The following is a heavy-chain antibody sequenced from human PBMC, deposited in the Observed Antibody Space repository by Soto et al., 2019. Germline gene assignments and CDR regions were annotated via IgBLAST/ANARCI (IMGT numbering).Heavy chain of an antibody. CDR2: ISAYNGNT. V-gene: IGHV1-18*01. J-gene: IGHJ6*02. D-gene: IGHD3-22*01. CDR1: GYTFTSYG. CDR3: ARYYYDSSGYYYYYGMDV. Sequence: ASVKVSCKASGYTFTSYGISWVRQAPGQGLEWMGWISAYNGNTNYAQKLRGRVTMTTDTSTSTAYMELRSLRSDDTAVYYCARYYYDSSGYYYYYGMDVWGQGTTVTVSS.